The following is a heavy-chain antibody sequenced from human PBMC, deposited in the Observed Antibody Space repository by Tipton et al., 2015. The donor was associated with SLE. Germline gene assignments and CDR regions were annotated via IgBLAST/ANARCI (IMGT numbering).Heavy chain of an antibody. J-gene: IGHJ5*02. CDR2: ISSSSSYI. D-gene: IGHD6-19*01. V-gene: IGHV3-21*04. Sequence: SLRLSCAASGFTFSSYSMNWVRQAPGKGLEWVSSISSSSSYIYYADSVKGRFTISRDNPKNTLYLQMNSLRAEDTAVYYCAKDGLRSSGRDWFDPWGPGTLVTVSS. CDR3: AKDGLRSSGRDWFDP. CDR1: GFTFSSYS.